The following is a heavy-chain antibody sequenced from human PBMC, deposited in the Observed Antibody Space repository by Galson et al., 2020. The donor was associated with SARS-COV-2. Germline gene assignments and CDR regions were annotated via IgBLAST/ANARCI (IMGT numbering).Heavy chain of an antibody. D-gene: IGHD2-15*01. CDR3: AREKDSGDLDY. CDR1: GFIVSNNY. CDR2: IYSGSGT. Sequence: GGSLRLSCAASGFIVSNNYVNWVRQAPGRGLEWVSMIYSGSGTSYADSVKDRFTISRDNSKNTVYLQMNSLRPEDTAVYYCAREKDSGDLDYWGQGTLVIVSS. J-gene: IGHJ4*02. V-gene: IGHV3-66*01.